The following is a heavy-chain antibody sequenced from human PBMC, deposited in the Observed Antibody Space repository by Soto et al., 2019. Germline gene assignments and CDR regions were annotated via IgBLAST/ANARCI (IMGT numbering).Heavy chain of an antibody. CDR3: AIHDYGGNSFFDY. D-gene: IGHD4-17*01. Sequence: ASVKVSCKASGYTVTSYGISWVRQAPGQGLEWMGWISAYNGDTNYAQKLQGRVTMTTDTSTSTAYMELRSLRSDDTAVYYCAIHDYGGNSFFDYWGQGTLVTVSS. J-gene: IGHJ4*02. V-gene: IGHV1-18*01. CDR2: ISAYNGDT. CDR1: GYTVTSYG.